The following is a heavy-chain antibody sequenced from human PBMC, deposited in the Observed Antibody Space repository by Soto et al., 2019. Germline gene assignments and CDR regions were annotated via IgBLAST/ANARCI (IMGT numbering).Heavy chain of an antibody. J-gene: IGHJ4*02. V-gene: IGHV4-59*01. Sequence: SESLSLTCTVSGGSISSNYWTWIRQPPGKGLEWIGYVYNSGSTNYNPSLKSRVTISEDTSKSQFSLKVNSMTAADTAVYYCARYRREAVAGYTLDNWGQGILVTVYS. CDR1: GGSISSNY. CDR3: ARYRREAVAGYTLDN. D-gene: IGHD6-13*01. CDR2: VYNSGST.